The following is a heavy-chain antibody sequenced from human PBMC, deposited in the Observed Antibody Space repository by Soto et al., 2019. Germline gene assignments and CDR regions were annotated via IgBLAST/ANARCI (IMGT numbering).Heavy chain of an antibody. J-gene: IGHJ4*02. CDR2: ISGSGDST. CDR1: AFSTYA. Sequence: GGSLRLSCAASAFSTYAMSWVRQAPGKGLEWVSAISGSGDSTYYADSVKGRFTISRDNSKNTLYLQMNSLRAEDTAVYYCAKDLWYHRWSAFVYSGPGTLVTVSS. D-gene: IGHD6-13*01. CDR3: AKDLWYHRWSAFVY. V-gene: IGHV3-23*01.